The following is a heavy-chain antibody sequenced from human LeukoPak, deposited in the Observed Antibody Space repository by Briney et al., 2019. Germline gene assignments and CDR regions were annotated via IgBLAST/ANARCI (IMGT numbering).Heavy chain of an antibody. Sequence: GGSLRLSCAASGFTFDGYAMHWVRQAPGKGLEWVSGISWNSGSIGYADSVKGRFTISRDNAKNSLYLQMNSLRAEDTALYYCAKANYYDSSGYPYNAFDIWGQGTMVTVSS. V-gene: IGHV3-9*01. CDR1: GFTFDGYA. CDR3: AKANYYDSSGYPYNAFDI. CDR2: ISWNSGSI. D-gene: IGHD3-22*01. J-gene: IGHJ3*02.